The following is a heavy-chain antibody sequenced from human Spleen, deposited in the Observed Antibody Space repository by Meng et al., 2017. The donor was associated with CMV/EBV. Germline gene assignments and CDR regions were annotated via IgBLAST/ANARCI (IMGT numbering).Heavy chain of an antibody. CDR1: GGTFSSVD. J-gene: IGHJ5*02. D-gene: IGHD6-19*01. CDR3: ARVAVAGTGGWFDP. Sequence: KASGGTFSSVDISWVRQAPGQGLEWMGGIIPIFGTANYAQKFQGRVTITTDESTSTAYMELSSLRSEDTAVYYCARVAVAGTGGWFDPWGQGTLVTVSS. V-gene: IGHV1-69*05. CDR2: IIPIFGTA.